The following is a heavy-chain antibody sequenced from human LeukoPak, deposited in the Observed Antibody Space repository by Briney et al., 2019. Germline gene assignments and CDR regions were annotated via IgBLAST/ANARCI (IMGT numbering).Heavy chain of an antibody. V-gene: IGHV3-21*04. CDR3: AKDLRRVKLYGMDV. CDR1: GFTFSSYS. Sequence: PGGSLRLSCAASGFTFSSYSMNWVRQAPGKGLEWVSSISSSSSYIYYADSVKGRFTISRDNSKNTLYLQMNSLRAEDTAVYYCAKDLRRVKLYGMDVWGQGTTVTVSS. D-gene: IGHD6-13*01. J-gene: IGHJ6*02. CDR2: ISSSSSYI.